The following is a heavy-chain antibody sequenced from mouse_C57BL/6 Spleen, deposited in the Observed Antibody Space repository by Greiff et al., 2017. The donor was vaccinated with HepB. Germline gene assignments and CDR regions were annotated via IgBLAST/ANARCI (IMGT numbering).Heavy chain of an antibody. CDR2: INPGSGGT. V-gene: IGHV1-54*01. Sequence: VQLQQSGAELVRPGTSVKVSCKASGYAFTNYLIEWVKQRPGQGLEWIGVINPGSGGTNYNEKFKGKATLTADKSSSTAYMQLSSLTSEDSAVYCCARNSPFAYWGQGTLVTVSA. CDR1: GYAFTNYL. J-gene: IGHJ3*01. CDR3: ARNSPFAY.